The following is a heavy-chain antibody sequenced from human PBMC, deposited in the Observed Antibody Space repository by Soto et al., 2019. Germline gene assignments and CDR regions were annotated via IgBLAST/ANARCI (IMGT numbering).Heavy chain of an antibody. Sequence: SETLSLTCTVSGGSISSGDSDWSWIRQPPXKGLEWIGYIYYTGSIFYNPSLESRVTISVDTSKNQFSLRLSSVTAADTAVYYCARDDCGSSGCSYYYGLDVWGQGTTVTVSS. CDR1: GGSISSGDSD. CDR3: ARDDCGSSGCSYYYGLDV. D-gene: IGHD1-26*01. CDR2: IYYTGSI. V-gene: IGHV4-30-4*01. J-gene: IGHJ6*02.